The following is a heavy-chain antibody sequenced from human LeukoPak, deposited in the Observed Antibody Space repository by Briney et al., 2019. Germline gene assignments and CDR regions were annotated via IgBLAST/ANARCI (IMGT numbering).Heavy chain of an antibody. J-gene: IGHJ4*02. CDR3: ARHRGGSWYSPSMH. D-gene: IGHD6-13*01. V-gene: IGHV5-51*01. Sequence: GESLQISCQGSGSTFTNYWIGWVRQLPGKGLEWMGLIYPGDSETRNSPSFQGQITISADKSISTAYLQWSSLKDSDTAMYYCARHRGGSWYSPSMHWGQGTLVTVSS. CDR1: GSTFTNYW. CDR2: IYPGDSET.